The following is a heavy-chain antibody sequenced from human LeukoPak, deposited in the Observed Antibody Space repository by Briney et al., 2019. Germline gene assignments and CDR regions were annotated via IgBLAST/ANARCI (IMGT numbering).Heavy chain of an antibody. CDR3: ARGYYYDSSGSTFDF. CDR1: GYTFTDYY. J-gene: IGHJ4*02. D-gene: IGHD3-22*01. Sequence: ASVKVSCKASGYTFTDYYMHWVRQAPGQGLEWMGWINPKSGGTNYAQKFQGRVTMTRDTSISTAYMELSRLRSDDTAVYYCARGYYYDSSGSTFDFWGLGTLVTVSS. CDR2: INPKSGGT. V-gene: IGHV1-2*02.